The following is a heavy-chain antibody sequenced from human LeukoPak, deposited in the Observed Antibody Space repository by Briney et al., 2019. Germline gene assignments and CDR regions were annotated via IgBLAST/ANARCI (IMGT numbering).Heavy chain of an antibody. CDR1: GYTFTGHY. CDR2: INPNSGGT. D-gene: IGHD6-6*01. CDR3: ARVPHSSYNWFDP. Sequence: ASVKVSCKASGYTFTGHYMHWVRQAPGQGLEWMGWINPNSGGTNYAQKFQGRVTMTRDTSISAAYMELSRLRSDDTAVYYCARVPHSSYNWFDPWGQGTLVTVSS. J-gene: IGHJ5*02. V-gene: IGHV1-2*02.